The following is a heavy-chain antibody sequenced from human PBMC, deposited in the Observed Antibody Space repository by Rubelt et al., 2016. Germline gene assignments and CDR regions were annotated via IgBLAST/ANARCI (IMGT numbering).Heavy chain of an antibody. CDR2: IGAYNGNT. Sequence: QVQLVQSGAEVKKPGASVKVSCKASGYTFTSYGISWVRQAPGQGLEWMGWIGAYNGNTNYAQKRQGRVTMTKDTATCTAYRELRSLRSDDTAVYYCARDLPPFRRYNWNFPLDYWGQGTLVTVSS. D-gene: IGHD1-7*01. J-gene: IGHJ4*02. CDR1: GYTFTSYG. V-gene: IGHV1-18*01. CDR3: ARDLPPFRRYNWNFPLDY.